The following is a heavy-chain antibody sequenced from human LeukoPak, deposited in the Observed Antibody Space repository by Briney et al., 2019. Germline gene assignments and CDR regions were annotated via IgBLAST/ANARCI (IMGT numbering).Heavy chain of an antibody. J-gene: IGHJ4*02. CDR3: ARGKWGYYDSSGSALLDY. Sequence: SETLSLTCTVSGGSISSSNYDWAWIRQPPGKGLEWVGSVYYSGSTYYKPSLKSQITISVDTSNNQFSLKLSSVTAADTAVYYCARGKWGYYDSSGSALLDYWGQGTLVTVSS. D-gene: IGHD3-22*01. V-gene: IGHV4-39*01. CDR1: GGSISSSNYD. CDR2: VYYSGST.